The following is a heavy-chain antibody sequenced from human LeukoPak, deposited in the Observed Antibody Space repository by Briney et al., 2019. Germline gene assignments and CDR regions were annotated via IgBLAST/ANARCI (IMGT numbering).Heavy chain of an antibody. CDR3: AREGWQWLVRNAFDI. D-gene: IGHD6-19*01. J-gene: IGHJ3*02. CDR2: IRYDGSNK. V-gene: IGHV3-30*02. Sequence: PGGSLRLSCAASGFTFSSYGMHWVRQAPGKGLEWVAFIRYDGSNKYYADSVKGRFTISRDNSKNTLYLQMNSLRAEDTAVYYCAREGWQWLVRNAFDIWGQGTMVTVSS. CDR1: GFTFSSYG.